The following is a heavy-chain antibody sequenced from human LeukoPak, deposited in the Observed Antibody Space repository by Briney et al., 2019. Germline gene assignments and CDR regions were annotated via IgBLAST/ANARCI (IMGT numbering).Heavy chain of an antibody. CDR3: ASSRFLEWRNRPLALDY. J-gene: IGHJ4*02. V-gene: IGHV1-2*02. D-gene: IGHD3-3*01. Sequence: ASVKVSCKASGYTFTGYYMHWVRQAPGQGLEWMGWINPNSGGTNYAQKFQGRVTMTRDTSISTAYMELSRLRSDDTAVYYCASSRFLEWRNRPLALDYWGQGTLVTVSS. CDR1: GYTFTGYY. CDR2: INPNSGGT.